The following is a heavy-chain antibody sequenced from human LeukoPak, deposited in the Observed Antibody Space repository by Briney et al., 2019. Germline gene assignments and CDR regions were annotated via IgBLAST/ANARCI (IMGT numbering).Heavy chain of an antibody. CDR3: AKDPHCTNGVCYPDY. CDR2: ISGSGGAT. D-gene: IGHD2-8*01. J-gene: IGHJ4*02. Sequence: PGGSLRLSCAASGFTFSSYAMSWVRQPPGKGLEWVSAISGSGGATYYADSVKGRFTISRDNSKNTLFLQMNSLRADDTAVYYCAKDPHCTNGVCYPDYWGQGTLVTVSS. V-gene: IGHV3-23*01. CDR1: GFTFSSYA.